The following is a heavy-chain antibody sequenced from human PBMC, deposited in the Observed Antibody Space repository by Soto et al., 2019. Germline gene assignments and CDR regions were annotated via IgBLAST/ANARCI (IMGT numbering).Heavy chain of an antibody. V-gene: IGHV3-53*01. CDR3: AKGVAHNDNYLPFQY. Sequence: GGSLRLSCAASGFPVSDNYMTWVRLTPGKGLEWVSVIYSDGRTYHADSVMGRFTISRANSENALYLQMDRLRVDDTAVYYCAKGVAHNDNYLPFQYWGPGTLVTVFS. D-gene: IGHD1-1*01. CDR2: IYSDGRT. J-gene: IGHJ4*02. CDR1: GFPVSDNY.